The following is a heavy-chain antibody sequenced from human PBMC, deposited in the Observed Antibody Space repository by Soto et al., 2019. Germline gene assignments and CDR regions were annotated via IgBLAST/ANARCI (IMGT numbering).Heavy chain of an antibody. V-gene: IGHV1-69*06. CDR2: IIPIFGTA. CDR1: GGTFSSYA. CDR3: ARDLGAQDDFWSGYYAYYYYYGMDV. J-gene: IGHJ6*02. D-gene: IGHD3-3*01. Sequence: QVQLVQSGAEVKKPGSSVKVSCKASGGTFSSYAISWLRQAPGQGLEWMGGIIPIFGTANYAQKFQGRVTITADKSTSTAYMELSSLRSEDTAVYYCARDLGAQDDFWSGYYAYYYYYGMDVWGQGTTVTVSS.